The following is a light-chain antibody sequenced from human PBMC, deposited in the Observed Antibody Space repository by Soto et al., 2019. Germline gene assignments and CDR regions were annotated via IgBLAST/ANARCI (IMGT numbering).Light chain of an antibody. Sequence: ALTQPPSASGSPGQSVTISCTGTSSDVGGYNYVSWYQQHPGKAPKLMIYEVNKRPSGVPDRFSGSKSGNTASLTVSGLQAEDEGDYYCSSHAGSKRVFGTGTKVTVL. J-gene: IGLJ1*01. V-gene: IGLV2-8*01. CDR3: SSHAGSKRV. CDR2: EVN. CDR1: SSDVGGYNY.